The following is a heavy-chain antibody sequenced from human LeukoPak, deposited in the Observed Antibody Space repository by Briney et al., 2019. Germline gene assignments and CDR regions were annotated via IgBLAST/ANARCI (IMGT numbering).Heavy chain of an antibody. J-gene: IGHJ4*02. Sequence: GGSLRLSCTASGFTFGDYGMSWVRQAPGKGLVWVSRINSDGSSTSYADSVKGRFTISRDNAKNTLYLQMNSLRAEDTAVYYCAKAASIAARYYFDYWGQGTLVTVSS. CDR2: INSDGSST. D-gene: IGHD6-6*01. CDR1: GFTFGDYG. CDR3: AKAASIAARYYFDY. V-gene: IGHV3-74*01.